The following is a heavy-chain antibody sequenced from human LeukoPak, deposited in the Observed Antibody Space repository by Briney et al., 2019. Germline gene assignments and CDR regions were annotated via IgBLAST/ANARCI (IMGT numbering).Heavy chain of an antibody. J-gene: IGHJ6*03. CDR1: GGSISSSSYY. V-gene: IGHV4-39*01. D-gene: IGHD3-22*01. Sequence: SETLSLTCTVSGGSISSSSYYWGWIRQPPGKGLEWIGSIYYSGSTYYNPSLKSRVTISVDTSKNQFSLKLSSVTAADTAVYYCARHRDDSSGYYIDYYYYYMDVWGKGTTVTISS. CDR2: IYYSGST. CDR3: ARHRDDSSGYYIDYYYYYMDV.